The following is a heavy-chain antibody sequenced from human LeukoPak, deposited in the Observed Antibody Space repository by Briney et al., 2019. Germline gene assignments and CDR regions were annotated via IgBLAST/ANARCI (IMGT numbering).Heavy chain of an antibody. CDR2: IIPILGIA. D-gene: IGHD6-19*01. Sequence: SVTVSCKASGGTFSSYAISWVRQAPGQGLEWMGRIIPILGIANYAQKFQGRVTITADKSTSTAYMELSSLRSEDTAVYYCARDSGAVAGTEYFQHWGQGTLVTVSS. CDR3: ARDSGAVAGTEYFQH. V-gene: IGHV1-69*04. CDR1: GGTFSSYA. J-gene: IGHJ1*01.